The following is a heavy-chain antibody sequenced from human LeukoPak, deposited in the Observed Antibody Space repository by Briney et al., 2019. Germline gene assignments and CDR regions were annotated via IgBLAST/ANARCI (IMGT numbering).Heavy chain of an antibody. CDR3: AKGIYSSGWSYFDY. Sequence: GGSPRLSCAASGFTFSNSAMSWVRQAPGKGLEWVSTLSGSGITTYYADSVKGRFTISRDNSKNTLYLQMNSLRAEDTAVYYCAKGIYSSGWSYFDYWGHGTLVTASS. J-gene: IGHJ4*01. D-gene: IGHD6-19*01. CDR1: GFTFSNSA. V-gene: IGHV3-23*01. CDR2: LSGSGITT.